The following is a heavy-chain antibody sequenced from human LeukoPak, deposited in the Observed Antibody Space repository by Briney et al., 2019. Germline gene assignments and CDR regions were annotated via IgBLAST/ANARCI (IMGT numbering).Heavy chain of an antibody. CDR2: IWYDGSKQ. J-gene: IGHJ4*02. CDR1: GLTFSSFG. CDR3: ARVKGQSLDY. V-gene: IGHV3-33*01. Sequence: AGGSLRLSCAASGLTFSSFGMHWVRQAPGKGLEWVTVIWYDGSKQYYADSVRGRFTISRDNSKNTVSLQMNSLKVEDTAVYYCARVKGQSLDYWGQGTLVTVSS.